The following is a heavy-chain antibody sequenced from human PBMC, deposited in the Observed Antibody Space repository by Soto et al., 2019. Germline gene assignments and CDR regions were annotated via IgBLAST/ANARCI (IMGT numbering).Heavy chain of an antibody. Sequence: QLQLVQSGAEVKKPGASVKVSCKASGYTFTSYDIYWVRPATGQGIEWMGWMNPNSGNTGCAQKFQGRVTMTRNTYICTAYLESVSLRYADTALYYCAVGSDLWTGYNASGMDVWGQGTTVTVSS. V-gene: IGHV1-8*01. D-gene: IGHD3-3*01. CDR2: MNPNSGNT. CDR3: AVGSDLWTGYNASGMDV. CDR1: GYTFTSYD. J-gene: IGHJ6*02.